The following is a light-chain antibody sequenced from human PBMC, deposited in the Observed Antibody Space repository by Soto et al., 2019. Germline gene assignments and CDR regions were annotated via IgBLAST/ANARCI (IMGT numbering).Light chain of an antibody. CDR3: QQYYSTPHT. Sequence: DIVMTQSPDSLAVSLGERATINCKPSQTVLYSSNNKNYLAWYLQKPGQPPKLLIYWASTRESGVPDRFSGNGSGTDFTLTISSLQAEDVAVSYCQQYYSTPHTFGQGTKLEIK. V-gene: IGKV4-1*01. CDR1: QTVLYSSNNKNY. CDR2: WAS. J-gene: IGKJ2*01.